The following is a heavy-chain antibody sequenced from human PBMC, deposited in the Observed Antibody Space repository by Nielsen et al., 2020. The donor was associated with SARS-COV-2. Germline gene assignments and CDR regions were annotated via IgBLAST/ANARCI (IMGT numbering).Heavy chain of an antibody. CDR2: IGTAGDT. Sequence: GGSLRLSCAASGFTFSSYDMHWVRQATGKGLEWVSAIGTAGDTYYPGSVKGRFTISRDNSKNTLYLQMNSLRAEDTAVYYCAKDDDCSGGSCYSGAFDIWGQGTMVTVSS. CDR1: GFTFSSYD. D-gene: IGHD2-15*01. V-gene: IGHV3-13*04. J-gene: IGHJ3*02. CDR3: AKDDDCSGGSCYSGAFDI.